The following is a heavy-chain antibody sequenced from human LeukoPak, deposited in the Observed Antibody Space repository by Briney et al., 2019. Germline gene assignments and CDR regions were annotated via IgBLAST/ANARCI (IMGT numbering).Heavy chain of an antibody. CDR1: GGSISSSSYY. CDR3: ARYCGGDCAALDAFDI. V-gene: IGHV4-39*07. J-gene: IGHJ3*02. D-gene: IGHD2-21*02. Sequence: SETLSLTCTVSGGSISSSSYYWGWIRQPPGKGLEWIGSIYYSGSTYYNPSLKSRVTISVDTSKNQFSLKLSSVTAADTAVYYCARYCGGDCAALDAFDIWGQGTMVTVSS. CDR2: IYYSGST.